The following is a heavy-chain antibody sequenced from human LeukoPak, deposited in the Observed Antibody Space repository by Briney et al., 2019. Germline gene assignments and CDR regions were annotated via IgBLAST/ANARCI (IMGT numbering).Heavy chain of an antibody. CDR1: GGSISSSSYY. J-gene: IGHJ3*02. CDR3: ARHGSGWDDAFDI. Sequence: SETLSLTCTVSGGSISSSSYYWGWIRQPPGKGLEWIGSIYYSGSTYYNPSLKSRVTISVDTSKNQFSLKLSSVTAADTAVYYCARHGSGWDDAFDIWGKGTMVTVSS. CDR2: IYYSGST. V-gene: IGHV4-39*01. D-gene: IGHD6-19*01.